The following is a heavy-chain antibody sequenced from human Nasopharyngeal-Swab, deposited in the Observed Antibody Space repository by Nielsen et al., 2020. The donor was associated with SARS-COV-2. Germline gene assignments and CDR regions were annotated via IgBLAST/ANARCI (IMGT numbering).Heavy chain of an antibody. CDR1: GYSFTSYW. V-gene: IGHV5-51*01. Sequence: GESLKISCKGSGYSFTSYWIGWVRQMPGKGLEWMGIIYPGDSDTRYSPSFQGQVTISADKSISTAYLQWSSLKASDTAMYYCARQALGRDSYINPDYWGQGTLVTVSS. J-gene: IGHJ4*02. D-gene: IGHD5-24*01. CDR3: ARQALGRDSYINPDY. CDR2: IYPGDSDT.